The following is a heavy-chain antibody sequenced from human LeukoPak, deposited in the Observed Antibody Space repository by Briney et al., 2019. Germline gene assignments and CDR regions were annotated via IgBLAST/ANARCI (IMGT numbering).Heavy chain of an antibody. CDR2: ISGSGGST. J-gene: IGHJ4*02. CDR3: AKVRELRFLEPLDY. V-gene: IGHV3-23*01. Sequence: PGGSLRLSCAASGFTFSSYSMNWVRQAPGKGLEWVSAISGSGGSTYYADSVKGRFTISRDNSKNTLYLQMNSLRAEDTAVYYCAKVRELRFLEPLDYWGQGTLVTVSS. CDR1: GFTFSSYS. D-gene: IGHD3-3*01.